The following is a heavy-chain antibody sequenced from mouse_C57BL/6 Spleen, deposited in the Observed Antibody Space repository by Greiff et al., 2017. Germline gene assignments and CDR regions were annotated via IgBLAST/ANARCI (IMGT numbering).Heavy chain of an antibody. V-gene: IGHV1-42*01. CDR1: GYSFTGYY. CDR3: ARSYYYGSSGDYFYY. D-gene: IGHD1-1*01. CDR2: INPSTGGT. Sequence: VQLQQSGPELVKPGASVKISCKASGYSFTGYYMNWVKQSPEKSLEWIGEINPSTGGTTYNQKFKAKATLTVDKSSSTAYMQLKSLTSEDSAVYYCARSYYYGSSGDYFYYWGQGTTLTVSS. J-gene: IGHJ2*01.